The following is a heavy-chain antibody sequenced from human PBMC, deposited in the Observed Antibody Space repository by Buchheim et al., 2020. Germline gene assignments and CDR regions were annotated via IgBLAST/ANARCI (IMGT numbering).Heavy chain of an antibody. Sequence: EVQLVESGGGLVQPGGSLRLSCAASGFTFSSYWMSWVRQAPGKGLEWVANIKQDGSEKYYVDSVKGRFTISRDNAKNSLYLQMNSLRAEDTAVYYCAKAYYDSSGYYGYYFDYWGQGTL. J-gene: IGHJ4*02. CDR3: AKAYYDSSGYYGYYFDY. V-gene: IGHV3-7*03. CDR1: GFTFSSYW. D-gene: IGHD3-22*01. CDR2: IKQDGSEK.